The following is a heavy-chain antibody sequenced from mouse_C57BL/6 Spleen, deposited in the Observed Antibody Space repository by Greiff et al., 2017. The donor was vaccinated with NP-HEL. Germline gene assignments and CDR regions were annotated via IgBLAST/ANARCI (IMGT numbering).Heavy chain of an antibody. CDR3: AGYDYDDTAWFAY. J-gene: IGHJ3*01. CDR1: GYTFTSYG. CDR2: IYPRSGNT. V-gene: IGHV1-81*01. Sequence: QVQLQQSGAELARPGASVKLSCKASGYTFTSYGISWVKQRTGQGLEWIGEIYPRSGNTYYNEKFKGKATLTADKSSSTAYMELRSLTSEDSAVYFCAGYDYDDTAWFAYWGQGTLVTVSA. D-gene: IGHD2-4*01.